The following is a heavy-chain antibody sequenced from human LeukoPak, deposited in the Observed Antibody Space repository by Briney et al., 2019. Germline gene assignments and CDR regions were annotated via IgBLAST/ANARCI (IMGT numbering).Heavy chain of an antibody. CDR2: MNPNSGNT. CDR3: ASWYSSSWSNFDY. V-gene: IGHV1-8*01. Sequence: ASVRVSCKASGYTFTSYDINWVRQAPGQGLEWMGWMNPNSGNTGYAQKFQGRVTMTRNTSISTAYMELSSLRSEDTAVYYCASWYSSSWSNFDYWGQGTLVTVSS. J-gene: IGHJ4*02. CDR1: GYTFTSYD. D-gene: IGHD6-13*01.